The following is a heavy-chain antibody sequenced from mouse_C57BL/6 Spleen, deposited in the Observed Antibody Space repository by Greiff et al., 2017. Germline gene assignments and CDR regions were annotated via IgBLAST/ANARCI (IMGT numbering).Heavy chain of an antibody. CDR3: FIHYYGSCNFGD. D-gene: IGHD1-1*01. V-gene: IGHV1-69*01. J-gene: IGHJ2*01. CDR2: IDPSDSYT. Sequence: VQLQQPGAELVMPGASVKLSCKASGYTFTSYWMHWVKQRPGQGLEWIGEIDPSDSYTTYNQKFKGKSTLTVDKSSSTAYMQLSSLTSEDSAVYYCFIHYYGSCNFGDWGQGTTLTVSS. CDR1: GYTFTSYW.